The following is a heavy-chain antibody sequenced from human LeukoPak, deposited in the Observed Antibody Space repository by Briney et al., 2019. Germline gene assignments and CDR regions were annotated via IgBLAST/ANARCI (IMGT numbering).Heavy chain of an antibody. CDR2: ISGGSAYI. D-gene: IGHD1-14*01. CDR1: GFNLSDYS. J-gene: IGHJ6*02. CDR3: ARGAVQEPYYYTMDV. V-gene: IGHV3-21*01. Sequence: GGSLRLSCVASGFNLSDYSMNWVRQAQGKGLGWASSISGGSAYIYEADSARGRFTISRDNAKNSLFLQMNSLRVEDTAMYYCARGAVQEPYYYTMDVWGQGTTVTVSS.